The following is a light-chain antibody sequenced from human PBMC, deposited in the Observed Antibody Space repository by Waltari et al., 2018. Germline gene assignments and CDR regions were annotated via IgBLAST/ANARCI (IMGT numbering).Light chain of an antibody. CDR2: EGS. Sequence: QSALTQPPSVSGSPGQSITIPCTATSSDVGSYNLVSWYQQHPGKAPKLMIYEGSNRPSGISHRFSGSKSGNTASLTISGLQAEDEADYYCCSYAVGAIYVFGTGTKVTVL. CDR1: SSDVGSYNL. J-gene: IGLJ1*01. V-gene: IGLV2-23*01. CDR3: CSYAVGAIYV.